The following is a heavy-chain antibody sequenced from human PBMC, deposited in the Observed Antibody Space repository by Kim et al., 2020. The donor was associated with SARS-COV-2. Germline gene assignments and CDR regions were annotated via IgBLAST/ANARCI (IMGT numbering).Heavy chain of an antibody. J-gene: IGHJ4*01. CDR2: IYYSGTT. CDR3: ARQSTGFGTNYFDS. V-gene: IGHV4-39*01. CDR1: GYSITSGFYY. Sequence: SETLSLTCTISGYSITSGFYYWTWIRQPPGKGLEWIGSIYYSGTTDYNPSLESRVTMSVHASKQQFSLRLTSMTAADTAVYYCARQSTGFGTNYFDSWG. D-gene: IGHD1-1*01.